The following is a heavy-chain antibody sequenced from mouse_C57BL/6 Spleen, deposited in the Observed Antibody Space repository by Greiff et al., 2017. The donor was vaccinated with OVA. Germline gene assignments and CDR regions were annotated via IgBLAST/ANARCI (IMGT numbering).Heavy chain of an antibody. J-gene: IGHJ4*01. Sequence: VKLQESGPGLVAPSQSLSITCTVSGFSLTSYGVHWVRQPPGKGLEWLVVIWSDGSTTYNSALKSRLSISKDNSKSQVFLKMNSLQTDDTAMYYCASSYYSNYGNAMDYWGQGTSVTVSA. CDR1: GFSLTSYG. V-gene: IGHV2-6*03. CDR3: ASSYYSNYGNAMDY. D-gene: IGHD2-5*01. CDR2: IWSDGST.